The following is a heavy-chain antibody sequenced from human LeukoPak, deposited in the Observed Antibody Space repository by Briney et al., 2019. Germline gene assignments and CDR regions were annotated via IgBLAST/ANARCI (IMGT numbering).Heavy chain of an antibody. Sequence: PSETQSLTCTVSGGSISGYFGSFIRQPPGQGLEFIGYVHYSGITLYNPSLLGRVTMSVDTSRNQFFLKLSSVTAADTAVYYCARHDPVGYYQRGMDVWGQGTTVIVSS. CDR1: GGSISGYF. CDR2: VHYSGIT. V-gene: IGHV4-59*08. CDR3: ARHDPVGYYQRGMDV. D-gene: IGHD2-15*01. J-gene: IGHJ6*02.